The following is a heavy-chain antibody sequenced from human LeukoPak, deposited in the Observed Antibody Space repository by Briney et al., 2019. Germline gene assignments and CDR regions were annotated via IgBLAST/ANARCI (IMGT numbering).Heavy chain of an antibody. CDR3: AKDRGSIAAGGSDY. CDR2: ISYDGSNK. Sequence: QTGGSLRLSCAASGFTFSTYDIHWVRQAPGKGLEWVAVISYDGSNKYYADSVKGRFTISRDNSKNTLYLQMNSLRAEDTAVYYCAKDRGSIAAGGSDYWGQGTLVTVSS. CDR1: GFTFSTYD. J-gene: IGHJ4*02. D-gene: IGHD6-13*01. V-gene: IGHV3-30*18.